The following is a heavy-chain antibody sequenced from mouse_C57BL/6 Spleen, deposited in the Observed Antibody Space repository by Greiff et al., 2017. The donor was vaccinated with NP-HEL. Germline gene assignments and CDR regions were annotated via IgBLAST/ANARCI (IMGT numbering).Heavy chain of an antibody. J-gene: IGHJ3*01. CDR3: ARNSNFFAY. V-gene: IGHV1-50*01. D-gene: IGHD2-5*01. CDR2: IDPSDSYT. CDR1: GYTFTSYW. Sequence: QVQLKQPGAELVKPGASVKLSCKASGYTFTSYWMQWVKQRPGQGLEWIGEIDPSDSYTNYNQKFKGKATLTVDTSSSTAYMQLSSLTSEDSAVYYCARNSNFFAYWGQGTLVTVSA.